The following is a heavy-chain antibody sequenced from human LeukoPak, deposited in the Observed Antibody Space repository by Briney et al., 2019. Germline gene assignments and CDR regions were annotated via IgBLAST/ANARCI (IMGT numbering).Heavy chain of an antibody. J-gene: IGHJ5*02. CDR2: ISAYNGNT. D-gene: IGHD2-2*01. CDR1: GYTFTTYV. V-gene: IGHV1-18*01. CDR3: ARDWGRGYCSSTSCYVFWFDP. Sequence: ASVKASCKASGYTFTTYVISWVRQAPGQGLEWMGWISAYNGNTNYAQKLQGRVTMTTDTSTSTAYMELRSLRSDDTAVYYCARDWGRGYCSSTSCYVFWFDPWGQGTLVTVSS.